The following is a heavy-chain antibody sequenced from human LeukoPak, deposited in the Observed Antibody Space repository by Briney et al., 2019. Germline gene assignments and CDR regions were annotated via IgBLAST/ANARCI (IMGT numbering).Heavy chain of an antibody. CDR1: GRSISSYY. D-gene: IGHD6-6*01. V-gene: IGHV4-4*07. J-gene: IGHJ4*02. Sequence: SETLSLTCTGSGRSISSYYWGWVRQPAGKGLEWIGRVYTSGSNNYNPSLKSRVTMSVDTSKNQFSLKLSSVIAADTAMYYCARDNEVAARSFDYWGQGTLVTVSS. CDR2: VYTSGSN. CDR3: ARDNEVAARSFDY.